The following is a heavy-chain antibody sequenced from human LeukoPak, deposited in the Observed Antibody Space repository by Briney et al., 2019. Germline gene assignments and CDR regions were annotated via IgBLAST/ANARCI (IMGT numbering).Heavy chain of an antibody. V-gene: IGHV3-48*03. CDR2: ISSSGSTI. D-gene: IGHD2-8*01. CDR3: PKVEGCWVAY. CDR1: GFTLTSSE. Sequence: GGSLRLSCAASGFTLTSSEMNWVRHAPGKGLEWVSYISSSGSTIYYADSLKGRFTISGGNAKSSLYLQKNSLRAEDTAVYYCPKVEGCWVAYWGQGTLVTVSS. J-gene: IGHJ4*02.